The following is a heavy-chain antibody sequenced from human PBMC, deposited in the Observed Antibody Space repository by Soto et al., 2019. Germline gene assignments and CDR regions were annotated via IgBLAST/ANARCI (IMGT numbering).Heavy chain of an antibody. V-gene: IGHV3-23*01. CDR2: ISGSDDST. D-gene: IGHD6-6*01. J-gene: IGHJ4*02. Sequence: SLRLSCAASGFTFSSYVMSWVRQAPGKGLEWVSVISGSDDSTYYADSVKGRFTISRDNSKNTLYLQMNSLRAEDTAVYYCAKRSSSSTFDYWGQGTLVTVSS. CDR1: GFTFSSYV. CDR3: AKRSSSSTFDY.